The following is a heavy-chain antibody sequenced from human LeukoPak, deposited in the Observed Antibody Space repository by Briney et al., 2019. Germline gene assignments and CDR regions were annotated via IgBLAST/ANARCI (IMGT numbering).Heavy chain of an antibody. CDR2: IKQDGSEK. CDR1: GFTFSSYW. D-gene: IGHD3-10*01. J-gene: IGHJ3*02. CDR3: AREYYGSGSLDAFDI. Sequence: PGGSLRLSCAASGFTFSSYWMSWVRQAPGKGLEWVANIKQDGSEKYYVDSVKGRFTISRDNAKNSLYLQMNSLRAEDTAVYYCAREYYGSGSLDAFDIWGQGTMVTVSS. V-gene: IGHV3-7*01.